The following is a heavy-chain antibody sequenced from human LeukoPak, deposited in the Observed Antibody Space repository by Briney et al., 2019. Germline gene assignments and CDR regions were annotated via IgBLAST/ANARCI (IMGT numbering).Heavy chain of an antibody. J-gene: IGHJ4*02. V-gene: IGHV3-74*01. D-gene: IGHD6-19*01. CDR3: ARGSIAVAALDY. CDR2: INSDGSST. CDR1: GFTFSSYW. Sequence: PGGSLCLPRAASGFTFSSYWMHWVRQAPGKGLVWVSRINSDGSSTSYADSVKGRFTISRDNAKNTLYLQMNSLRAEDTAVYYCARGSIAVAALDYWGQGTLVTVSS.